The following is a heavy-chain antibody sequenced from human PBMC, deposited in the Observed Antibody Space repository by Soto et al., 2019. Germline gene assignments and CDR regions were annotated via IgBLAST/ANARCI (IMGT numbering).Heavy chain of an antibody. CDR3: ARGSGWYFH. CDR1: EDSISGSS. Sequence: MSHTRTVSEDSISGSSWSCIRQPPGKGLEWIAYMYFSGSTNYNPSLKSRVTISVDTSKNQVSLKLSSVTAADTAEYYCARGSGWYFHWGQGTLVTVSS. D-gene: IGHD6-19*01. J-gene: IGHJ4*02. CDR2: MYFSGST. V-gene: IGHV4-59*01.